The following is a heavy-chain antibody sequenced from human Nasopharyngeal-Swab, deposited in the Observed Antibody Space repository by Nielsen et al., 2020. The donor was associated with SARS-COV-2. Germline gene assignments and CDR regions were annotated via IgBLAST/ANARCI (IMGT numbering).Heavy chain of an antibody. V-gene: IGHV4-59*08. Sequence: WIRQPPGKGLEWIGYIYYSGSTNYNPSLKSRVTISVDTSKNQFSLKLSSVTAADTAVYYCARLFSPRSPPPHSNYYYYMDVWGKGTTVTVSS. CDR2: IYYSGST. J-gene: IGHJ6*03. CDR3: ARLFSPRSPPPHSNYYYYMDV.